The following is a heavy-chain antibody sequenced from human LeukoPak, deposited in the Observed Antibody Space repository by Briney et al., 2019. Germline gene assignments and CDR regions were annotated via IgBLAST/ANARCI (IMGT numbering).Heavy chain of an antibody. V-gene: IGHV3-30*04. D-gene: IGHD3-9*01. CDR1: GFTFSSYA. J-gene: IGHJ4*02. CDR3: ARDVALLTPDFDS. CDR2: ISYDGSNK. Sequence: PGGSLRLSCAASGFTFSSYAMHWVRQAPGKGLEWVAVISYDGSNKYYADSVKGRFTISRDNSKNTLYLQMNSLRAEDSAVFYCARDVALLTPDFDSWGQGTLVIVSS.